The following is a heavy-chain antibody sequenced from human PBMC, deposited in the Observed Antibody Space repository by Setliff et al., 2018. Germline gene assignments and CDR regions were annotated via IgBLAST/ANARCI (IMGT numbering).Heavy chain of an antibody. D-gene: IGHD1-20*01. CDR2: IYGGGGNGGRNT. CDR3: AKDRVPDGIWDFDS. J-gene: IGHJ5*01. Sequence: GGSLSLSCVGSGFSFSTYSMAWVRQAPGKGPQWVSGIYGGGGNGGRNTFYADSVKGRFTISRDNSKNTLYLQMNSLRAEDTALYHCAKDRVPDGIWDFDSWGPGSLVTVSS. CDR1: GFSFSTYS. V-gene: IGHV3-23*03.